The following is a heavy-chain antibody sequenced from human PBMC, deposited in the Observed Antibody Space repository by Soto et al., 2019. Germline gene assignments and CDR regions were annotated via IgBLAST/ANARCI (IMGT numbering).Heavy chain of an antibody. Sequence: SETLSLTCTVSGYFISSGSYWAWIRQPPGKGPEWIASIYHGGTTFYNPSLKSRITISVDTSNNQFSLKLTSVTAADTAVYYCARVHVMVVAGSTFDYWGHGTLVTVSS. CDR1: GYFISSGSY. V-gene: IGHV4-38-2*02. CDR3: ARVHVMVVAGSTFDY. J-gene: IGHJ4*01. D-gene: IGHD6-19*01. CDR2: IYHGGTT.